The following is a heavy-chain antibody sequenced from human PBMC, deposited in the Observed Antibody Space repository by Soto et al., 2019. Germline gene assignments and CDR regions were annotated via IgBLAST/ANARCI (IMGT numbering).Heavy chain of an antibody. CDR2: ISHDGINK. D-gene: IGHD4-17*01. Sequence: QVRLVESGGGVVQPGRSLRLSCTASGFSFSSYAMYWFRQPPGKGLEWVAVISHDGINKHYADSVKGRVTVSRDNSNHSLDLQLNSLRGEDTAMYYCARDMNRSDYFVKWFEPWGQGTLVTVSS. CDR3: ARDMNRSDYFVKWFEP. J-gene: IGHJ5*02. V-gene: IGHV3-30-3*01. CDR1: GFSFSSYA.